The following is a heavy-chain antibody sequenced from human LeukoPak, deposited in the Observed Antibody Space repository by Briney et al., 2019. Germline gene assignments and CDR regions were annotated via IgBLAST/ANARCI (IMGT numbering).Heavy chain of an antibody. D-gene: IGHD4-17*01. Sequence: PSETLSLTCTVSGGSISSGGYYWSWIRQHPGKGLEWIGYIYYSGSTYYNPSLKSRVTISVDTSKNQFSLKLSSVTAADTAVYYCAREPYGDCIDYWGQGTLFTVSS. CDR1: GGSISSGGYY. CDR3: AREPYGDCIDY. V-gene: IGHV4-31*03. J-gene: IGHJ4*02. CDR2: IYYSGST.